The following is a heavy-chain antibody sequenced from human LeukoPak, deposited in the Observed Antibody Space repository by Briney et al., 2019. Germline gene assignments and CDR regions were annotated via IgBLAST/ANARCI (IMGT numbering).Heavy chain of an antibody. Sequence: PGGSLRLSCAASGFTVSSNYMSWVRQAPGKGLEWVSVIYSGGSTYYADSVKGRFTISRDNSKNTLYLQMNSLRAEDTAVYYCARVEVRSLGELSSLRLYYYYYMDVWGKGTTVTVSS. J-gene: IGHJ6*03. D-gene: IGHD3-16*02. CDR1: GFTVSSNY. V-gene: IGHV3-66*01. CDR2: IYSGGST. CDR3: ARVEVRSLGELSSLRLYYYYYMDV.